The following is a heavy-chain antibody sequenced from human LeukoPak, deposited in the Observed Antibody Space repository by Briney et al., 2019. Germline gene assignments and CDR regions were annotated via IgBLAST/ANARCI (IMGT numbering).Heavy chain of an antibody. CDR1: GFTVSSNY. CDR2: IYSGGST. J-gene: IGHJ4*02. D-gene: IGHD3-9*01. CDR3: ARDSGTYYDILTGYHGAAFDY. V-gene: IGHV3-66*02. Sequence: GGSLRLSCAASGFTVSSNYMSWVRQAPGKGLEWVSVIYSGGSTYYAASVKSRFTISRDNSKNTLYLQMNSLRAEDTAVYDCARDSGTYYDILTGYHGAAFDYWGQGTLVTVSS.